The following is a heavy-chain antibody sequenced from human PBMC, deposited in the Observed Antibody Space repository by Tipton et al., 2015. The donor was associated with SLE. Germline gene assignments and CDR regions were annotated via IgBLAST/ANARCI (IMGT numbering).Heavy chain of an antibody. D-gene: IGHD6-13*01. CDR2: IYYTGTTT. CDR3: AKTSSRYPYFDY. Sequence: TLSLTCTVSGGSVSSSSKYWAWIRQPPGKGLEWIGSIYYTGTTTYYNSFLKSRVTMSVDTSKNQFSLKLSSVTAADTAVYYCAKTSSRYPYFDYWGQGTLVTVSS. V-gene: IGHV4-39*01. CDR1: GGSVSSSSKY. J-gene: IGHJ4*02.